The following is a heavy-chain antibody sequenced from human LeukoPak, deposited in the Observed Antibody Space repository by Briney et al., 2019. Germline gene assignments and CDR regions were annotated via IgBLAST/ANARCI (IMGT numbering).Heavy chain of an antibody. J-gene: IGHJ6*02. D-gene: IGHD3-10*01. CDR3: AKDKYGSGSTETGMDV. CDR2: ISHDGSNK. CDR1: GFTFSSYW. V-gene: IGHV3-30*18. Sequence: GSLRLSCAASGFTFSSYWMSWVRQAPGKGLEWVADISHDGSNKYYADSVKGRFTISRDNSKNTLYLQMNSLRTEDTAVYYCAKDKYGSGSTETGMDVWGQGTAVTVSS.